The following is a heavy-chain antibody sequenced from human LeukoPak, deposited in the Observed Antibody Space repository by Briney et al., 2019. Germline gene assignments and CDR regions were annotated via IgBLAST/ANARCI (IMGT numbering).Heavy chain of an antibody. J-gene: IGHJ3*02. D-gene: IGHD3-9*01. V-gene: IGHV1-46*01. CDR3: ARAQNSLRYFDWLLDASDAFDI. CDR2: INPSGGST. CDR1: GYTFASYY. Sequence: ASVKVSCKASGYTFASYYMHWVRQAPGQGLEWMGIINPSGGSTSYAQKFQGRVTMTRDTSTSTVYMELSSLRSEDTAVYYCARAQNSLRYFDWLLDASDAFDIWGQGTMVTVSS.